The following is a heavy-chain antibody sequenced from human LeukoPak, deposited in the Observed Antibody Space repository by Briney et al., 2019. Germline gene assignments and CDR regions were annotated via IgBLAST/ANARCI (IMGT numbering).Heavy chain of an antibody. D-gene: IGHD5-12*01. CDR2: MNPNSGNT. J-gene: IGHJ5*02. CDR1: GGTFSSYA. Sequence: ASVKVSCKASGGTFSSYAINWVRQATGQGLEWMGWMNPNSGNTGYAQKFQGRVTMTRNTSISTAYMELSSLRSEDTAVYYCARRLRFSFNWFDPWGQGTLVTVSS. V-gene: IGHV1-8*01. CDR3: ARRLRFSFNWFDP.